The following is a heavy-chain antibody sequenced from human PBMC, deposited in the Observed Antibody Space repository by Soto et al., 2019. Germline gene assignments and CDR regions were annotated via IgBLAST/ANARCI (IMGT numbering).Heavy chain of an antibody. Sequence: QVQLRESGPGLVKPSATLSLTSTVSGVSINGYYWSWIRQPPGKGLEWIGFVSYSGSTNYSPSPQSRVTISVDTTETQSSLKLSSVTGAGTAVYYCARDWGGGTFDYWGQGTLVTVSS. J-gene: IGHJ4*02. V-gene: IGHV4-59*01. D-gene: IGHD3-10*01. CDR2: VSYSGST. CDR3: ARDWGGGTFDY. CDR1: GVSINGYY.